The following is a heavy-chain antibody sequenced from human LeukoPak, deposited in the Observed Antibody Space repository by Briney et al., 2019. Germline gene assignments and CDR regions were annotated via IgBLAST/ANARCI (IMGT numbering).Heavy chain of an antibody. V-gene: IGHV1-2*02. J-gene: IGHJ4*02. Sequence: ASVKVSCKASGYTFTSYYMHWVRQAPGQGLEWMGWINPNSGGTNYAQKFQGRVTMTRDTSISTAYMELSRLRSDDTAVYYCARGSVYGIAVSKYYFDYWGQGTLVTVSS. CDR1: GYTFTSYY. CDR3: ARGSVYGIAVSKYYFDY. D-gene: IGHD6-19*01. CDR2: INPNSGGT.